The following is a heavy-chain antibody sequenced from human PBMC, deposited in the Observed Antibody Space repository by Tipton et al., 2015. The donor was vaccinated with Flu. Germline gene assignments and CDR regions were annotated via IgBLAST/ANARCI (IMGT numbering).Heavy chain of an antibody. J-gene: IGHJ4*02. CDR2: IYYSGST. CDR1: GGSISSYY. Sequence: LRLSCTVSGGSISSYYWSWIRQPPGKGLEWIGYIYYSGSTNYNPSLKSRVTISVDTSKNQFSLKLSSVTAADTAVYYCARANYDFWSGPPGYFDYWGQGTLVTVSS. V-gene: IGHV4-59*08. D-gene: IGHD3-3*01. CDR3: ARANYDFWSGPPGYFDY.